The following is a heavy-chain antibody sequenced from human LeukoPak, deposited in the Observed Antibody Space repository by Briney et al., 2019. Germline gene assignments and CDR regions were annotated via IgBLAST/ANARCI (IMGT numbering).Heavy chain of an antibody. CDR2: ISSSSSFI. CDR3: ARSHSSSSPYDY. V-gene: IGHV3-21*01. D-gene: IGHD6-6*01. Sequence: GGSLGLSCAASGFTFSSYGMNWVRQAPGKGLEWVSSISSSSSFIYYADSVKGRFAISRDNAKKSLYLQMNSLRAEDTAVYYCARSHSSSSPYDYWGQGTLVTVSS. CDR1: GFTFSSYG. J-gene: IGHJ4*02.